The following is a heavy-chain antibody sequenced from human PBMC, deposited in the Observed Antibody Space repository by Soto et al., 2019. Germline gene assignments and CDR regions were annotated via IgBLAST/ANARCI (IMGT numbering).Heavy chain of an antibody. V-gene: IGHV4-59*02. CDR2: MYYSGSS. D-gene: IGHD3-10*01. J-gene: IGHJ4*02. CDR3: ARDLGGRADY. CDR1: GGSVSTYY. Sequence: PSETLSLTCTFSGGSVSTYYWSWIRQPPGKELEWIGYMYYSGSSNYNPSLKSRVTISIDTSKNQFSLRLTSVTAADTAVYYCARDLGGRADYWGQGILVTVSS.